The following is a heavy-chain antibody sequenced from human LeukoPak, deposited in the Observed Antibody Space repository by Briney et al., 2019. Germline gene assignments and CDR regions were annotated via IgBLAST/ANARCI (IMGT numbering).Heavy chain of an antibody. D-gene: IGHD3-3*01. V-gene: IGHV1-69*04. CDR1: GGTFSSYA. J-gene: IGHJ5*02. Sequence: SVKVSCKASGGTFSSYAISWVRQAPGQGLEWMGRIIPILGIANYAQKSQGRVTITADKSTSTAYMELSSLRSEDTAVYYCAREGPYYDFWSGYRETNWFDPWGQGTLVTVSS. CDR3: AREGPYYDFWSGYRETNWFDP. CDR2: IIPILGIA.